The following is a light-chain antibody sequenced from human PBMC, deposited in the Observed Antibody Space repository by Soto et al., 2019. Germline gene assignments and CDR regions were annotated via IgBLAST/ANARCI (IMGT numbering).Light chain of an antibody. V-gene: IGLV2-14*01. CDR3: SSYTSSSTLVV. Sequence: QSVLTQPASVSGSPGQSITISCTGTSSDVGGYNYVSWYQQHPGKAPKLMIYEVSNRPSGVSNRFSGSKSGNTASLTISGLQAEDEADSYCSSYTSSSTLVVFGGGTKLTV. CDR1: SSDVGGYNY. J-gene: IGLJ2*01. CDR2: EVS.